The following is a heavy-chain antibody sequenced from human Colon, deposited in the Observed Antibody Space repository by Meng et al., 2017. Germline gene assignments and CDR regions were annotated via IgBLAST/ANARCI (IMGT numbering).Heavy chain of an antibody. D-gene: IGHD3-10*01. J-gene: IGHJ4*02. CDR1: GDSVSSNRAL. CDR3: TTWYGEY. Sequence: QVQLQPVGPGLGKPSQTLSLSFAISGDSVSSNRALWHWVRQSPSRGLEWLGQTYYRSEWQNHYGVSVKSRITINADTSRNHFSLHLNSVTPEDTAVYYCTTWYGEYWGQGTLVTVSS. V-gene: IGHV6-1*01. CDR2: TYYRSEWQN.